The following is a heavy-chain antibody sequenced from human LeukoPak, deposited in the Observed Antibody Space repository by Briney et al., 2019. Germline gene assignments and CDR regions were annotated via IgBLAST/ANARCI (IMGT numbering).Heavy chain of an antibody. CDR1: GFSFDDYA. D-gene: IGHD3-22*01. CDR2: ITGNGGTI. J-gene: IGHJ4*02. V-gene: IGHV3-9*03. Sequence: AGGSLRLSXAASGFSFDDYAMHWVRQAPGKGLEWVSGITGNGGTIAYADSVKGRFTVSRDNAKSSLYLQMSSLRAEDMALYYCVRESGSYYFDYWGQGTLVTVSS. CDR3: VRESGSYYFDY.